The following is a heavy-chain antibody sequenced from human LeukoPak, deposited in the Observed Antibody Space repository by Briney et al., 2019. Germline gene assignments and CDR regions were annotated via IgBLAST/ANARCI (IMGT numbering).Heavy chain of an antibody. D-gene: IGHD3-10*01. CDR2: ITESGDNT. V-gene: IGHV3-23*01. J-gene: IGHJ6*03. Sequence: GGSLRLSCAASAFTFPTYGMIWVRQAPGKGLEWVSSITESGDNTYYADSVKGRFTISRDNSKNTLYLQMNSLRAEDTAIYYCAAKTRLSAVTSYYYVDVWGKGTTATVSS. CDR1: AFTFPTYG. CDR3: AAKTRLSAVTSYYYVDV.